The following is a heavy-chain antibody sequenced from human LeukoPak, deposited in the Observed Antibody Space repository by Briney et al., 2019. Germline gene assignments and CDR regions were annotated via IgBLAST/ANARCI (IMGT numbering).Heavy chain of an antibody. V-gene: IGHV3-23*01. D-gene: IGHD5-18*01. CDR2: ISGSGGST. CDR3: AKEGYSYGTPDFDY. CDR1: GFTFSNYG. Sequence: GGSLRLSCAASGFTFSNYGMSWVRQAPGKGLEWVSAISGSGGSTYYADSVKGRFTISRDNSKNTLYLQMNSLRAEDTAVYYCAKEGYSYGTPDFDYWGQGTLVTVSS. J-gene: IGHJ4*02.